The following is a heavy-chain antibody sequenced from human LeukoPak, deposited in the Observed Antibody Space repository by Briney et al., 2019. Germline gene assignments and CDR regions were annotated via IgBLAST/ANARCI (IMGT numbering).Heavy chain of an antibody. J-gene: IGHJ4*02. CDR2: IYWDDDK. CDR3: AHRQAGGYDSSGYPYYFDY. Sequence: SGPTLVKPTQTLTLTCTFSGFSLRTSGVGVGWIRQPPGKALEWLALIYWDDDKRYSPSLKSRLTITKDTSKNQVVLTMTNMDPVDTATYYCAHRQAGGYDSSGYPYYFDYWGQGTLVTVSS. D-gene: IGHD3-22*01. CDR1: GFSLRTSGVG. V-gene: IGHV2-5*02.